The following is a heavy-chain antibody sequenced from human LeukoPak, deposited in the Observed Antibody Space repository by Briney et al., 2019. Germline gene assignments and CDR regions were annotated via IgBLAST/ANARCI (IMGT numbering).Heavy chain of an antibody. J-gene: IGHJ3*02. D-gene: IGHD3-10*01. Sequence: PSQTLSLTCTVSGGSISSGGYYWSWIRQHQGKGLEWIGYIYYIGSTYYNPSLKSRVTISVDTSKNQFSLKLSSVTAADTAVYYCARALMVRGVPGAFDIWGQGTMVTVSS. CDR1: GGSISSGGYY. CDR2: IYYIGST. CDR3: ARALMVRGVPGAFDI. V-gene: IGHV4-31*03.